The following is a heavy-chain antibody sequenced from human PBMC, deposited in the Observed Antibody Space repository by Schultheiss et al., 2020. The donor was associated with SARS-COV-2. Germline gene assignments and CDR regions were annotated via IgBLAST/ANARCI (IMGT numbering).Heavy chain of an antibody. V-gene: IGHV3-7*01. CDR2: IKQDGSEK. CDR1: GFTFSSYW. J-gene: IGHJ6*03. CDR3: ARDRPYYDFWSGYRPGYYYMDV. Sequence: GGSLRLSCAASGFTFSSYWMSWVRQAPGKGLEWVANIKQDGSEKYYVDSVKGRFTISRDNAKNSLYLQMNSLRAEDTAVYYCARDRPYYDFWSGYRPGYYYMDVWGKGTTVIVSS. D-gene: IGHD3-3*01.